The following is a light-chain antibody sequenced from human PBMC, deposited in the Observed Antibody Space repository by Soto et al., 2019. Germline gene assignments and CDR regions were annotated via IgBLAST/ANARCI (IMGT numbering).Light chain of an antibody. CDR1: QSVSSY. Sequence: EIVLTQSPATLSLSPGERATLSCRASQSVSSYLAWYQQKPGQAPRLLIYDASTRAPGIPARFSGSGSGTDFTRTISCLEPEDFAVYYCQQRSNWPPLTFGGGTKVEIK. J-gene: IGKJ4*01. CDR2: DAS. V-gene: IGKV3-11*01. CDR3: QQRSNWPPLT.